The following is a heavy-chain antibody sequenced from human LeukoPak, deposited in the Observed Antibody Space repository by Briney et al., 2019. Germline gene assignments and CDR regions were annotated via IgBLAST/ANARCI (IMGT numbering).Heavy chain of an antibody. CDR2: IWYDGSNE. Sequence: GGSLRLSCAASGFTFSSYGMHWVRQAPGKGLEWVAVIWYDGSNEYYADSVEGRFTISRDNSKNTLYLQMNSLRAEDTAVYYCARATITMVRGVPNYYYMDVWGKGTTVTVSS. J-gene: IGHJ6*03. CDR3: ARATITMVRGVPNYYYMDV. D-gene: IGHD3-10*01. CDR1: GFTFSSYG. V-gene: IGHV3-33*01.